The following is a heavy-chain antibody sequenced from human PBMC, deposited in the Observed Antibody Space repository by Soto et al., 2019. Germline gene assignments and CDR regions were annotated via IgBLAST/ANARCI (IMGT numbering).Heavy chain of an antibody. CDR3: ASASSWFVTDY. CDR2: INAGNGNT. V-gene: IGHV1-3*01. D-gene: IGHD6-13*01. CDR1: GYTFTNYA. Sequence: QVQPVQSGAEVKKPGASVKVSCKASGYTFTNYAMHWVRQAPGQRLEWMGWINAGNGNTKYSQKFQGRVTITRDTSARIAYMELSSLRSEDTAVYYCASASSWFVTDYWGQGTLVTVSS. J-gene: IGHJ4*02.